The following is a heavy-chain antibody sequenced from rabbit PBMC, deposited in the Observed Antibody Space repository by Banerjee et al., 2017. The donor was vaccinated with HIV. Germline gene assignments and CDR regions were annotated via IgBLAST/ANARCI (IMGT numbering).Heavy chain of an antibody. Sequence: EESGGDLVKPEGSLTLTCTASGFSFSSYWIYWVRQAPGKGLEWIACIWPGSSGSTYYASWAKGRFTISKTSSTTVTLQMTSLTAADTATYFCARDYAGDAGYGYGPTYFNLWGPGTLVTDS. CDR2: IWPGSSGST. CDR1: GFSFSSYW. V-gene: IGHV1S45*01. D-gene: IGHD6-1*01. CDR3: ARDYAGDAGYGYGPTYFNL. J-gene: IGHJ4*01.